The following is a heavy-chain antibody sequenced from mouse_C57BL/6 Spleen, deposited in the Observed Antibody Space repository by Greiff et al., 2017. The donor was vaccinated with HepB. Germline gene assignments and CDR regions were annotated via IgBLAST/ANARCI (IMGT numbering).Heavy chain of an antibody. CDR2: ISYDGSN. CDR1: GYSITSGYY. Sequence: EVKLMESGPGLVKPSQSLSLTCSVTGYSITSGYYWNWIRQFPGNKLEWMGYISYDGSNNYNPSLKNRISITRDTSKNQFFLKLNSVTTEETATYYCARARDPYYYGSSSYFDYWGQGTTLTVSS. V-gene: IGHV3-6*01. CDR3: ARARDPYYYGSSSYFDY. D-gene: IGHD1-1*01. J-gene: IGHJ2*01.